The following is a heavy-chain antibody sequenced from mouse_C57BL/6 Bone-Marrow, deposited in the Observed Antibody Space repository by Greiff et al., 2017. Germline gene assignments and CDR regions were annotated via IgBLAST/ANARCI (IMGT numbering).Heavy chain of an antibody. D-gene: IGHD4-1*01. J-gene: IGHJ1*03. CDR3: ARHKLVHWYFDV. Sequence: EVKLMESGGGLVQPGGSLKLSCAASGFTFSDYYMYWVRQTPGKRLEWVAYISNGGGSTYYPDTVKGRFTISRDNAKNTLYLQMSRLKSEDTAMYYCARHKLVHWYFDVWGTGTTVTVSS. V-gene: IGHV5-12*01. CDR2: ISNGGGST. CDR1: GFTFSDYY.